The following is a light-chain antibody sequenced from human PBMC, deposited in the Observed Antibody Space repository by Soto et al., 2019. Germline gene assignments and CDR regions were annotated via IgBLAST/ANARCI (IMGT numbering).Light chain of an antibody. CDR1: QSASSSY. CDR3: QQYSSSPGT. CDR2: GAS. V-gene: IGKV3-20*01. Sequence: EIVLTQSPGTLSLSPGERATLSCRASQSASSSYLAWYQQKPGQAPRLLIYGASSRATGIPDRFSGSGSGTDFTLTISRLEPDDFAVYYGQQYSSSPGTFGQGTKVEIK. J-gene: IGKJ1*01.